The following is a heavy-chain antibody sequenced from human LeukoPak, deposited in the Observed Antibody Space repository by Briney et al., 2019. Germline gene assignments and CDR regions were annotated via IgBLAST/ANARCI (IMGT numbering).Heavy chain of an antibody. CDR2: IYYSGST. CDR1: GGSISSYY. J-gene: IGHJ6*02. V-gene: IGHV4-59*01. D-gene: IGHD6-13*01. Sequence: SETLSLTCTVSGGSISSYYWSWIRQPPGKGLEWIGYIYYSGSTNYNPSLKSRVTISVDTSKNQFSLKLSSVTAADTAVYYCARDVLAAATQAQYYYGMDVWGQGTTVTVSS. CDR3: ARDVLAAATQAQYYYGMDV.